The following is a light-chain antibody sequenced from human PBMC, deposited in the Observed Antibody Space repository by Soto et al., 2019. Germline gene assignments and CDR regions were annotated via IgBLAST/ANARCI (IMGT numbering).Light chain of an antibody. CDR1: SSDVGGYNY. CDR3: SSYTSSSTDL. CDR2: DVS. V-gene: IGLV2-14*01. Sequence: QSALTQPASVSGSPGQSITISCTGTSSDVGGYNYVSWYQQHPGKAPKLMIYDVSNRPSGVSNRFSGSKSGNTASLTISGLQAEDEADYYCSSYTSSSTDLFGTGTKVT. J-gene: IGLJ1*01.